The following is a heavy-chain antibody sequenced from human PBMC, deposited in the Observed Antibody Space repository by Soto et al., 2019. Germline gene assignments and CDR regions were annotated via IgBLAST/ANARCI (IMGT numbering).Heavy chain of an antibody. D-gene: IGHD3-16*02. CDR2: IYYSGST. V-gene: IGHV4-39*01. J-gene: IGHJ5*02. CDR3: ARHTFGGVWGSYRLVWFDP. Sequence: QLQLQESGPGLVKPSETLSLTCTISGGSISSSSYYWGWIRQPPGKGLEWIGSIYYSGSTYYNPSLKSRVTISVDTSKNQFSLKLSSVTAADTAVYYCARHTFGGVWGSYRLVWFDPWGQGTLVTVSS. CDR1: GGSISSSSYY.